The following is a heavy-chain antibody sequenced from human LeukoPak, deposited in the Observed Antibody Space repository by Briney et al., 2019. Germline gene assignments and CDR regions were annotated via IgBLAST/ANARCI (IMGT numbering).Heavy chain of an antibody. D-gene: IGHD3-22*01. CDR3: ARGSLVMADY. V-gene: IGHV4-34*01. CDR2: INHSGST. J-gene: IGHJ4*02. Sequence: SETLSLTCAVYGGSFSGYYWSWIRQPPGKGLEWIGEINHSGSTNYNPSLKSRVTISVDTSKNQLSLKLSSVTAADTAVNYCARGSLVMADYWGQGTLVTVSS. CDR1: GGSFSGYY.